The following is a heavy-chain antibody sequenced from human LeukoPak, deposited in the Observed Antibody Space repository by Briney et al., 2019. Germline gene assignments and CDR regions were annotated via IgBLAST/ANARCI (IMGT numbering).Heavy chain of an antibody. D-gene: IGHD1-1*01. CDR3: ARADNWQSGGA. CDR2: INSDGGYT. J-gene: IGHJ5*02. Sequence: GGSLRLSCVASGFSFSNYWMYWGRQAPGKGLVWVSRINSDGGYTDYADSAKGRFTISRDNAKDTLYLQMHSLRADDAAVYYCARADNWQSGGAWGQGTLVTVSS. V-gene: IGHV3-74*01. CDR1: GFSFSNYW.